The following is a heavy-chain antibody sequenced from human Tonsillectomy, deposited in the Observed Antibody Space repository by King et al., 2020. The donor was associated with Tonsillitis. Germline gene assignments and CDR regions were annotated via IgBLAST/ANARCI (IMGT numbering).Heavy chain of an antibody. CDR2: MSYDGSKK. Sequence: VQLVESGGGVVQPGRSLRLSCAASGFTFSRYAMHWVRQAPGKGLEWGAVMSYDGSKKYYADSVKGRFTISRDNSNNTLYLQMNSLGAEDTAVYYCAKDLDFWSGYPPPQFDHWGQGTLVTVSS. V-gene: IGHV3-30*18. J-gene: IGHJ4*02. D-gene: IGHD3-3*01. CDR1: GFTFSRYA. CDR3: AKDLDFWSGYPPPQFDH.